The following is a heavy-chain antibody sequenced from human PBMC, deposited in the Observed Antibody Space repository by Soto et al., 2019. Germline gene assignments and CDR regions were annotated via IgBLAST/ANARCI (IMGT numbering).Heavy chain of an antibody. J-gene: IGHJ4*02. CDR3: ARQLECSSTSCYLGSYYFDY. V-gene: IGHV2-5*02. CDR2: IYWDDDK. Sequence: QITLKESGPTLVKPTQTLTLTCTFSGFSLSTSGVGVGWIRQPPGKALEWLALIYWDDDKRYSLSLKRRLTITTDTSKNQVVLTMTNMDPVDTATYYCARQLECSSTSCYLGSYYFDYWGQGTLVTVSS. CDR1: GFSLSTSGVG. D-gene: IGHD2-2*01.